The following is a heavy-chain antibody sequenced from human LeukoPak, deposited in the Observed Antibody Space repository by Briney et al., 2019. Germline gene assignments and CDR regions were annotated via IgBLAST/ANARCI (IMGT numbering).Heavy chain of an antibody. CDR1: GGSISSGGYY. Sequence: ASETLSLTCTVSGGSISSGGYYWSWIRQHPGKGLEWIGYIYYGGSTYYNPSLKSRVTISVDTSKNQFSLKLSSVTAADTAVYYCARVAVDTAMIPSIDYWGQGTLVTVSS. D-gene: IGHD5-18*01. J-gene: IGHJ4*02. V-gene: IGHV4-31*03. CDR2: IYYGGST. CDR3: ARVAVDTAMIPSIDY.